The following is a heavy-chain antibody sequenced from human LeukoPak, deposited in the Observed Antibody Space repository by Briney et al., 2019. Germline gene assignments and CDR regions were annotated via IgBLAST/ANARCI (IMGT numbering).Heavy chain of an antibody. CDR3: AKDAGSGIFNWLEP. CDR1: GFTFSNYG. Sequence: GGSLRLSCAASGFTFSNYGMNWVRQAPGKGLEWVAVISYDGSNKYYVDSVKGRFTISRDNSKNTLYLQMSSLRGEDTAVYYCAKDAGSGIFNWLEPWGQGSLVTVSS. J-gene: IGHJ5*02. CDR2: ISYDGSNK. D-gene: IGHD3-10*01. V-gene: IGHV3-30*18.